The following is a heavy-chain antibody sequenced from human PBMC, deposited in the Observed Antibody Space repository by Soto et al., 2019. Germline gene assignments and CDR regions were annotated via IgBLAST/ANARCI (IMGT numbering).Heavy chain of an antibody. CDR3: AKDPPRGVQLVVGDF. CDR2: INPNTGDT. Sequence: QVHLMQSGAEVKKPGASVKVSCKASGYSFTDFYMHWVRQAPGQGLEWLGGINPNTGDTDYAQIFQGRVSLTRDTSTSTAYMEMTRLTSDDTAVYYCAKDPPRGVQLVVGDFWGQGTLVTVSS. CDR1: GYSFTDFY. D-gene: IGHD3-10*01. V-gene: IGHV1-2*02. J-gene: IGHJ4*02.